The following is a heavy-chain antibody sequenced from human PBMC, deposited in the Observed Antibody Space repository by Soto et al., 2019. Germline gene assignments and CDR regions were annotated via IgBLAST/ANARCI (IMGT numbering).Heavy chain of an antibody. V-gene: IGHV3-30*18. CDR1: GFTFSSYG. CDR3: AKDLLRYCSSTSCYRMDV. CDR2: ISYDGSNK. J-gene: IGHJ6*02. D-gene: IGHD2-2*01. Sequence: PGGSLRLSCAASGFTFSSYGMHWVRQAPGKGLEWVAVISYDGSNKYYADSVKGRFTISRDNSKNTLYLQMNSLRAEDTAVYYFAKDLLRYCSSTSCYRMDVWGQGTTVTVSS.